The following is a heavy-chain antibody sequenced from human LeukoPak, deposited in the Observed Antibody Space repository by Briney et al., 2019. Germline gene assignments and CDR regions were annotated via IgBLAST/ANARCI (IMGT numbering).Heavy chain of an antibody. Sequence: GGSLRLSCAASGFTFSSYATPWVRQAPGKGLEWVAVIWYDGSNKYYADSVKGRFTISRDNSKNTLYLQMNSLRAEDTAVYYCARDSLGAGGYWGQGTLVTVSS. J-gene: IGHJ4*02. D-gene: IGHD1-26*01. CDR1: GFTFSSYA. CDR2: IWYDGSNK. V-gene: IGHV3-33*08. CDR3: ARDSLGAGGY.